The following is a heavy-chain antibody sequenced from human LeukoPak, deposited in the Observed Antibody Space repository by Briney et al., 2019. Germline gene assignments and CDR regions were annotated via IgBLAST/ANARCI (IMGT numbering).Heavy chain of an antibody. V-gene: IGHV3-53*01. D-gene: IGHD3-10*01. CDR3: ARDKPGGSGSLDY. J-gene: IGHJ4*02. Sequence: GGTLRLSCAASGFTVSSNYMNWVRQAPGKGLEWVSIIYSGGSTDYTDSVKGRFSISRHNSKNTLYLQMNSLRADDTAVYYCARDKPGGSGSLDYWGQGTLVTVSS. CDR1: GFTVSSNY. CDR2: IYSGGST.